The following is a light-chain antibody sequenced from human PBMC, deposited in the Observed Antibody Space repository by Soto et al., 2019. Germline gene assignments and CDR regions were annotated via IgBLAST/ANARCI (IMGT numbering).Light chain of an antibody. CDR1: QNIFSNY. CDR3: QVRTNWSIA. CDR2: GAS. J-gene: IGKJ5*01. Sequence: EIVLTQSPGTLSLSPVERATLSCRASQNIFSNYLTWYQQKPGQAPRRLIFGASIRATGIPDRFSGSGSGTDFTLTINNLEPEDFAVYYCQVRTNWSIAFGRGTRLEIK. V-gene: IGKV3D-20*02.